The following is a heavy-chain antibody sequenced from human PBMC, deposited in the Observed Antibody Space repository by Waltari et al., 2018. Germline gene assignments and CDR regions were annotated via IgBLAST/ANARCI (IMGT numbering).Heavy chain of an antibody. V-gene: IGHV4-59*01. J-gene: IGHJ4*02. CDR3: ARVGVLRFLEWQYYFDY. CDR1: GGSISSYY. CDR2: IYYSGST. D-gene: IGHD3-3*01. Sequence: QVQLQESGPGLVKPSETLSLTCTVSGGSISSYYLSWIRQPPGKGLEWIGYIYYSGSTNYNPSLKSRVTISVDTSKNQFSLKLSSVTAADTAVYYCARVGVLRFLEWQYYFDYWGQGTLVTVSS.